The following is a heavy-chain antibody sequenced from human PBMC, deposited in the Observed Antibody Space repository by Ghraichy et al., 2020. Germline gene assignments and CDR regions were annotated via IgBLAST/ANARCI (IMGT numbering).Heavy chain of an antibody. V-gene: IGHV4-59*01. D-gene: IGHD3-9*01. CDR1: GGSISSYY. J-gene: IGHJ3*02. CDR2: IYYSGST. CDR3: ARAPLLRYFDWPPGRPEGAFDI. Sequence: SETLSLTCTVSGGSISSYYWSWIRQPPGKGLEWIGYIYYSGSTNYNPSLKSRVTISVDTSKNQFSLKLSSVTAADTAVYYCARAPLLRYFDWPPGRPEGAFDIWGQGTMVTVSS.